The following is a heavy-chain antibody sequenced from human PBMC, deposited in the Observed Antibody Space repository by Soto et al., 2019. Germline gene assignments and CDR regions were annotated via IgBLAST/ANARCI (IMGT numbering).Heavy chain of an antibody. CDR3: ARDLSWGSNWYYYMDV. CDR1: GVILSDCA. V-gene: IGHV3-48*01. D-gene: IGHD7-27*01. CDR2: ISSSSSVI. J-gene: IGHJ6*03. Sequence: EVQLVESGGGLVQPGGSLRLSCATSGVILSDCAMNWVRQAPGKGLEWVSYISSSSSVIDYADSVKGRFTVSRDNAMNSVYLQMHSLRAEDTAVYYCARDLSWGSNWYYYMDVWGKGTTVTVSS.